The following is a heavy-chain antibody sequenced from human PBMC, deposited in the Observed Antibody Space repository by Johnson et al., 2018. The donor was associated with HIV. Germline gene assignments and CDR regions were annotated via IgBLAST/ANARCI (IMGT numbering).Heavy chain of an antibody. J-gene: IGHJ3*02. Sequence: VQLVESGGGLVQPGGSLRLSCAASGLTFSSYCMHWVRQSPGTGLVWVSRITSDGSSTNYADSVTGRFTISRDNAKNTLYLQLNSLRAEDTAVYYCARGRQLWHAFDIWGQGTMVTVSS. CDR1: GLTFSSYC. D-gene: IGHD5-18*01. CDR2: ITSDGSST. CDR3: ARGRQLWHAFDI. V-gene: IGHV3-74*02.